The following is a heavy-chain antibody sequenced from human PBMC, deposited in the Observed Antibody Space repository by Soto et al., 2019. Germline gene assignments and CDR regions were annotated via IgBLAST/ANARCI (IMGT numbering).Heavy chain of an antibody. J-gene: IGHJ6*02. CDR1: GFTFSSYG. V-gene: IGHV3-30*03. D-gene: IGHD3-22*01. Sequence: QPGGSLRLSCAASGFTFSSYGMHWVRQAPGKGLEWVAVISYDGNNKYYADSVKGRFTISRDNSKNTLYLQMNSLRAEDTAVYYCARDYYDSSGYYYYYYGMDVWGQGTTVTVSS. CDR2: ISYDGNNK. CDR3: ARDYYDSSGYYYYYYGMDV.